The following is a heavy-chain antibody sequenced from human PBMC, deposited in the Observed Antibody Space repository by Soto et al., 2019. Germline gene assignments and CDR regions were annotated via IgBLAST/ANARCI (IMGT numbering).Heavy chain of an antibody. Sequence: GASVKVSCKASGGTFSSYAISWVRQAPGQGLEWMGGIIPIFGTANYAQKFQGRVTITADESTSTAYMELSSLRSEDTAVYYCASGIVVDGAHYYYYYGMDVWGQGTTVTVSS. CDR2: IIPIFGTA. J-gene: IGHJ6*02. CDR3: ASGIVVDGAHYYYYYGMDV. D-gene: IGHD2-15*01. CDR1: GGTFSSYA. V-gene: IGHV1-69*13.